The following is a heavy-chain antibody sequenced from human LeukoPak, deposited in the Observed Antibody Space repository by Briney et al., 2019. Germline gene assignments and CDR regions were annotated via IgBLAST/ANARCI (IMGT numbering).Heavy chain of an antibody. D-gene: IGHD1-1*01. CDR2: INHSGST. CDR1: GGSISSSNW. CDR3: ARVSTGTLDY. V-gene: IGHV4-4*02. J-gene: IGHJ4*02. Sequence: SETLSLTCAVSGGSISSSNWWNWVRQPPGKGLEWIGEINHSGSTNYNPSLKSRVTISVDTSKNQFSLKLSSVTAADTAVYYCARVSTGTLDYWGQGTLVTVSS.